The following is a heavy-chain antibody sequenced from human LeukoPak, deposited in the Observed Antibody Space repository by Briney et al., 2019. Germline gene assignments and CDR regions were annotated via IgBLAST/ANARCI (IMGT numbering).Heavy chain of an antibody. V-gene: IGHV3-33*01. D-gene: IGHD2-8*02. CDR2: VWYDGTNK. CDR1: GFRFSGYG. Sequence: GGSLRLSCAASGFRFSGYGMHWVRQAPGKGLEWVAIVWYDGTNKYYADSVKGRFTISRDNSQNTLYLQMDSLRADDTAVYYCARDSYCTGATCSKGDFDYWGQGALVTVSS. CDR3: ARDSYCTGATCSKGDFDY. J-gene: IGHJ4*02.